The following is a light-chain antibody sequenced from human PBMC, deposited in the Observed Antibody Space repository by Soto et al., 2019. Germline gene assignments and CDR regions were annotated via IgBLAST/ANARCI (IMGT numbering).Light chain of an antibody. CDR1: QGIGND. V-gene: IGKV1-17*01. CDR2: KAS. J-gene: IGKJ1*01. Sequence: DIQMTQSPSSLSASVGDRVTITCRASQGIGNDLGWYQQQPGKAPKRLIYKASTLKSGVPSRFSGSGSGTEFTLTISSLQPDDFATYYCQHYNSYSEAFGQGTKVDIK. CDR3: QHYNSYSEA.